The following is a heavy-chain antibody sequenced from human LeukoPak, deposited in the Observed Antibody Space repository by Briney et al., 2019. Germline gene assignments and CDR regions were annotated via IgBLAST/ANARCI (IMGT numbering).Heavy chain of an antibody. V-gene: IGHV4-38-2*02. D-gene: IGHD3-3*01. J-gene: IGHJ5*02. CDR1: GYSISSGYY. CDR3: ARLYNDFWSGYYQSWLDP. CDR2: IYHSGTT. Sequence: SETLSLTCTVSGYSISSGYYWGWIRQPPGKGLEWIGSIYHSGTTYYNPSLKSRVTISVDTSKNQFSLKLSSVTAADTAVYYCARLYNDFWSGYYQSWLDPWGQGTLVTVSS.